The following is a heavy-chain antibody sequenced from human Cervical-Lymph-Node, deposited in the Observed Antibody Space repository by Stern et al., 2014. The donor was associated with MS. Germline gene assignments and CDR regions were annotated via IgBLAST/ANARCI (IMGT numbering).Heavy chain of an antibody. CDR1: GFNFSHYA. V-gene: IGHV3-30-3*01. CDR3: ATQIWFDY. CDR2: VSSEGNNK. D-gene: IGHD3-16*01. J-gene: IGHJ4*02. Sequence: VQLVESGGGVVQPGRSLRLSCAVSGFNFSHYAMHWVRQAPGKGLEWVAAVSSEGNNKYHADSVKGRFTISRDNYKNIAYLQMNSLRDDDTAVYYCATQIWFDYWGQGTLVTVSS.